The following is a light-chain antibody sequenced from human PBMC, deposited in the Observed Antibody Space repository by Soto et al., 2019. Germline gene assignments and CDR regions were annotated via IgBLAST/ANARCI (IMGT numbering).Light chain of an antibody. CDR3: HQRQSWPRT. CDR2: DAS. V-gene: IGKV1-5*01. CDR1: QSISSW. Sequence: DIQMTQSPSTLSASVGDRDTITCRASQSISSWLAWYQQKPGKAPKLLIYDASSLESGVPSRFSGSGSGTDSTLTISDVQPEDFAVYYCHQRQSWPRTFGQGTKV. J-gene: IGKJ1*01.